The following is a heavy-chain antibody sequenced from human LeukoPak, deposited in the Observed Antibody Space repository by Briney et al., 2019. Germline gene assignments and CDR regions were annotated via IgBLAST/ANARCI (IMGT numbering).Heavy chain of an antibody. CDR1: GFTFSNCG. Sequence: PGGSLRLSCAASGFTFSNCGMHWVRQAPGKGLEWVSYISSSSSYTNYADSVKGRFTISRDNAKNSLYLQMNSLRAEDTAVYYCARDGTLFGLYGMDVWGQGTTVTVSS. D-gene: IGHD1-1*01. CDR3: ARDGTLFGLYGMDV. V-gene: IGHV3-21*05. J-gene: IGHJ6*02. CDR2: ISSSSSYT.